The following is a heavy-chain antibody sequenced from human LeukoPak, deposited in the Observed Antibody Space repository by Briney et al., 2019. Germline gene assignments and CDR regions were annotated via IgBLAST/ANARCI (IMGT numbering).Heavy chain of an antibody. CDR2: IYYSGST. D-gene: IGHD2-15*01. CDR1: GGSISSYY. Sequence: SETLSLTCTVSGGSISSYYWSWIRQPPGKGLEWIGNIYYSGSTNYNPSLKSRVTISVDTSKNQFSLKLSSVTAADTAVYYCASSALGGQVLFDYWGQGTLVTVSS. CDR3: ASSALGGQVLFDY. J-gene: IGHJ4*02. V-gene: IGHV4-59*08.